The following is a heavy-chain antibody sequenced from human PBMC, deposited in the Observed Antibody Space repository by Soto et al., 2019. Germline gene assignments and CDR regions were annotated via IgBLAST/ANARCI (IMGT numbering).Heavy chain of an antibody. J-gene: IGHJ6*02. CDR3: ARDGTYYDILTGYPSYYSYGMDV. Sequence: GGSLRLSCAASGFTFSSYAMHWVRQAPGKGLEWVAVISYDGSNKYYADSVKGRFTISRDNSKNTVYLQMNSLRAEDTAVYYCARDGTYYDILTGYPSYYSYGMDVWGQGTTVTVS. CDR1: GFTFSSYA. D-gene: IGHD3-9*01. V-gene: IGHV3-30-3*01. CDR2: ISYDGSNK.